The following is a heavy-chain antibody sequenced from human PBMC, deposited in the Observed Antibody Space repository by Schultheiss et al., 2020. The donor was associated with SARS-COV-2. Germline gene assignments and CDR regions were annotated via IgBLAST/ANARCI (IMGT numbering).Heavy chain of an antibody. CDR2: IYYSGST. CDR3: ARGVEMATITYFDY. Sequence: SQTLSLTCTVSGGSISSGSYYWSWIRQPAGKGLEWIGYIYYSGSTYYNPSLKSRVTISVDTSKNQFSLKLSSVTAADTAVYYCARGVEMATITYFDYWGQGTLVTVSS. V-gene: IGHV4-31*03. J-gene: IGHJ4*02. CDR1: GGSISSGSYY. D-gene: IGHD5-24*01.